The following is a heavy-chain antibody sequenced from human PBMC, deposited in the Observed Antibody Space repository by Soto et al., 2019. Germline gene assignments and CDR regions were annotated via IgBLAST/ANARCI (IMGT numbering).Heavy chain of an antibody. J-gene: IGHJ4*02. V-gene: IGHV3-33*01. CDR1: GFIFSDYG. D-gene: IGHD3-10*01. CDR2: IRYDGSKQ. CDR3: ARDLGRDLYGLGTGPSGGIDY. Sequence: QVQLVESGGGVVQPGRSLRLSCGASGFIFSDYGMHWVRQAPGKGLEWVAVIRYDGSKQYYADSVKGRFSISRDNSKNAMYLQMNTLSADDTAVYYCARDLGRDLYGLGTGPSGGIDYWGQGNLVTVSS.